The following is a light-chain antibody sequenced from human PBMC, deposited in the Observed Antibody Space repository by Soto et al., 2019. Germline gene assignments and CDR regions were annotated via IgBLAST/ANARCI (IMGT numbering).Light chain of an antibody. CDR3: QHYGSSPWT. J-gene: IGKJ1*01. Sequence: NVLTQSPGTLSLSPGERATLSCRASQSVSSSYLAWYQQKPGQAPRLLIYGASSRATGIPDRFSGSGSGTDFTLTISRLEPEDFAVYYCQHYGSSPWTFGQGTKVEIK. CDR2: GAS. CDR1: QSVSSSY. V-gene: IGKV3-20*01.